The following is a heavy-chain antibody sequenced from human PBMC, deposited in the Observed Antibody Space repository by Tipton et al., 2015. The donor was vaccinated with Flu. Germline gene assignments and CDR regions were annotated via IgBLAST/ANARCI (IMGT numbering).Heavy chain of an antibody. J-gene: IGHJ6*02. CDR1: GGTFSSYA. Sequence: QLVQSGAEVKKPGSSVKVSCKASGGTFSSYAISWVRQAPGQGLEWMGRIIPILGIANYAQKFQGRVTITADKSTSTAYMELSSLRSEDTAVYYCARVGSWYDYSSYGMDVWGQGTTVTVSS. CDR2: IIPILGIA. D-gene: IGHD6-13*01. CDR3: ARVGSWYDYSSYGMDV. V-gene: IGHV1-69*09.